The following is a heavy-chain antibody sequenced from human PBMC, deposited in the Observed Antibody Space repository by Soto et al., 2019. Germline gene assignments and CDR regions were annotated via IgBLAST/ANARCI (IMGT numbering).Heavy chain of an antibody. J-gene: IGHJ4*02. Sequence: SSETLSLTCTVSGGSISSGGYYWSWIRQHPGKGLEWIGYIYYSGSTYYNPSLKSRVTISVDTSKNQFSLKLSPVTAADTAVYYCARVVDSSGYPFDYWGQGTLVTVSS. CDR1: GGSISSGGYY. V-gene: IGHV4-31*03. CDR3: ARVVDSSGYPFDY. CDR2: IYYSGST. D-gene: IGHD3-22*01.